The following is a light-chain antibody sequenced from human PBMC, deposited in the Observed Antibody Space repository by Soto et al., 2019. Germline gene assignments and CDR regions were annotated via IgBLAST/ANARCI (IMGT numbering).Light chain of an antibody. J-gene: IGKJ1*01. CDR3: QQYMSSVT. CDR2: GVS. CDR1: QSVDSTF. V-gene: IGKV3-20*01. Sequence: EIVLTQSPGSLSLSPGERATLSCRASQSVDSTFFAWYQKKPGQAHRLLMYGVSKRATGIPDRFSGSGSGADFPLTSSRLEPEDFAVYYCQQYMSSVTFGQGTRVEIK.